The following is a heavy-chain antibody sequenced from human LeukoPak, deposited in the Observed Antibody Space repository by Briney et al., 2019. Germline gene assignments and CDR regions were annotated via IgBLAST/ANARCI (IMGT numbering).Heavy chain of an antibody. CDR2: FSGSGGST. V-gene: IGHV3-23*01. J-gene: IGHJ4*02. CDR3: AKDATPYGSGRHYFDY. D-gene: IGHD3-10*01. CDR1: GFPFRGNA. Sequence: GGPLSPSFEAPGFPFRGNAMGWSRKAPGKGLEGASAFSGSGGSTYYADSVKGRFTISRDNSKNTLYLQMNSLRAEDTAVYYCAKDATPYGSGRHYFDYWGQGTLVTVSS.